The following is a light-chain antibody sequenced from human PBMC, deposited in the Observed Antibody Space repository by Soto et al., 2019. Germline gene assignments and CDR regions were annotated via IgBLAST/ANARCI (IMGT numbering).Light chain of an antibody. CDR1: SSDVGAYNY. J-gene: IGLJ2*01. CDR2: EVN. Sequence: QSVLTQPASVSGSPGQSITISCTGTSSDVGAYNYVSWYQQHPGKAPKFLIYEVNNRPSGVSDRFSGSKSGNTASLTISALQAEDEADYYCSSYTTSSTLVFGGGTKLTVL. CDR3: SSYTTSSTLV. V-gene: IGLV2-14*01.